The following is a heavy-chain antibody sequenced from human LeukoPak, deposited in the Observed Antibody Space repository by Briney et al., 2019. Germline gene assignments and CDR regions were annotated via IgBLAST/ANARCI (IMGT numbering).Heavy chain of an antibody. V-gene: IGHV1-18*01. D-gene: IGHD3-10*01. Sequence: GASVKVSCQASGYTFTSHGISWGRQAPGQGVEGMGWNSAYNGNTNYAQKLQGRVTMTTDTSTSTAYMELRSLRSDDTAVYYCARVLTMVRGAFNWFDPWGQGTLVTVSS. CDR2: NSAYNGNT. CDR1: GYTFTSHG. J-gene: IGHJ5*02. CDR3: ARVLTMVRGAFNWFDP.